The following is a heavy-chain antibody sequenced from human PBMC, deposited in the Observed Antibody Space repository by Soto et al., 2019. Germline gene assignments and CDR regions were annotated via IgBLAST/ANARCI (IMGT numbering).Heavy chain of an antibody. CDR2: INAGNGNT. CDR1: GYTFTSDA. CDR3: ARDPGYSSLHWFDP. V-gene: IGHV1-3*01. Sequence: VASVKVSCKASGYTFTSDAMHWVREAPGQRLEWTGWINAGNGNTKYSQKFQGRVTITRDTSASTAYMELSSLRSEDTAVYYCARDPGYSSLHWFDPWGQGTLVTVSS. J-gene: IGHJ5*02. D-gene: IGHD6-19*01.